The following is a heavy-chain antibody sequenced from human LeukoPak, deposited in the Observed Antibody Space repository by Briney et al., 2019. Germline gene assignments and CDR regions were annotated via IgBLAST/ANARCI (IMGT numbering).Heavy chain of an antibody. J-gene: IGHJ4*02. CDR3: ATQNNWNDLDY. D-gene: IGHD1-1*01. Sequence: PSETLSLTCTVSGGSISSYYWSWIRQPPGKGLEWIGYMYYSGSTNYNPSLKSRVTISVDTSKNQFSLKLSSVTAADTAVYYCATQNNWNDLDYWGQGTLVTVSS. V-gene: IGHV4-59*08. CDR2: MYYSGST. CDR1: GGSISSYY.